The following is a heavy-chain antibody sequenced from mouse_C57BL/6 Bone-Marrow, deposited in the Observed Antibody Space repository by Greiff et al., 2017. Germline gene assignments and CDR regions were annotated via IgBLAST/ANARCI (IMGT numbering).Heavy chain of an antibody. CDR1: GYTFTSYW. J-gene: IGHJ3*01. Sequence: QVQLQQPGAELVRPGTSVKLSCKASGYTFTSYWMHWVKQRPGQGLEWIGVIDPSDSYTNYNQKFKGKATLTVDTSSSTAYMQLSSLTSEDSAVYYCANFAYWGQGTLVTVSA. CDR3: ANFAY. V-gene: IGHV1-59*01. CDR2: IDPSDSYT.